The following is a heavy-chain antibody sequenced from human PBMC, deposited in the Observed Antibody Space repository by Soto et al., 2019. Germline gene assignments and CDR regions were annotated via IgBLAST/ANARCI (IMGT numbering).Heavy chain of an antibody. V-gene: IGHV3-21*01. J-gene: IGHJ6*02. CDR3: ARAPPAATYYGMDV. D-gene: IGHD2-2*01. Sequence: PGGSLRLSCAASGFTFSSYSMNWVRQAPGKGLEWVSSISSSSSYIYYADSVKGRFTISRDNAKNSLYLQMNSLRAEDTAVYYCARAPPAATYYGMDVWGQGTTVTVSS. CDR1: GFTFSSYS. CDR2: ISSSSSYI.